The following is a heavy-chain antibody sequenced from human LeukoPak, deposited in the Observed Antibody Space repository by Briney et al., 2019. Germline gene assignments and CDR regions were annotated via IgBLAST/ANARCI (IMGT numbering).Heavy chain of an antibody. Sequence: GGSPRLSCAASGFTFSSYSMNWVRQAPGKGLEWVSSISSSSSYIYYADSVKGRFTISRDNAKNSLYLQMNSLRAEDTAVYYCARGLIAAPDYWGQGTLVTVSS. CDR1: GFTFSSYS. CDR3: ARGLIAAPDY. J-gene: IGHJ4*02. CDR2: ISSSSSYI. V-gene: IGHV3-21*01. D-gene: IGHD6-13*01.